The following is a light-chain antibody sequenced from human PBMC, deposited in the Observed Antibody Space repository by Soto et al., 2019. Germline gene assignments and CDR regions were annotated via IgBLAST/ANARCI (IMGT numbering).Light chain of an antibody. J-gene: IGLJ7*01. CDR3: CASAGSPTWV. Sequence: QSALTQPRSVSGSPGQSVTISCSGTNSDLVSWYQQHPGKAPKFIIYYVSQRPSGVPDRFSGSKSGNTASLTISGLQAEDEADYYCCASAGSPTWVFGGGTQLTVL. V-gene: IGLV2-11*01. CDR2: YVS. CDR1: NSDL.